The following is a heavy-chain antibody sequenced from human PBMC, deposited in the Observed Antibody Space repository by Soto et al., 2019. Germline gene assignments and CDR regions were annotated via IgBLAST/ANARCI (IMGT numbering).Heavy chain of an antibody. D-gene: IGHD3-3*01. V-gene: IGHV1-18*01. CDR3: ARTTSIFGVVVIRYFDY. Sequence: QVQLVQSGAEVKKPGASVKVSCKASGYTFTRYGISWVRQAPGQGLEWMGWITPYNGNTNYAQKLQDRVTMTTDTSTGTAYMELTSLRSDDTAVYYCARTTSIFGVVVIRYFDYWGQGTLVTVSS. CDR1: GYTFTRYG. CDR2: ITPYNGNT. J-gene: IGHJ4*02.